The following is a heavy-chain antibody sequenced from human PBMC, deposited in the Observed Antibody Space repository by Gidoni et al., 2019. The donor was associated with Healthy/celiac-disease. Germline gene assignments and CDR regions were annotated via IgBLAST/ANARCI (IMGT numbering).Heavy chain of an antibody. J-gene: IGHJ4*02. CDR3: ASAGAEITMIVS. Sequence: QVQLVEYGGGVVQPGRSVRLSCSASGFTFSSYGMHWVRQAPGKGLGWVAVISYDGSNKYYADSVKGRFTISRDNSKNTLYLQMNSLRAEDTAVYYCASAGAEITMIVSWGQGTLVTVSS. D-gene: IGHD3-22*01. CDR2: ISYDGSNK. CDR1: GFTFSSYG. V-gene: IGHV3-30*03.